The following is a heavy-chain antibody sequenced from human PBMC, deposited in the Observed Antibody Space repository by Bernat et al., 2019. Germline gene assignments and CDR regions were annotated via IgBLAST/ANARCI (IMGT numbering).Heavy chain of an antibody. CDR3: VRWREDQPRY. V-gene: IGHV1-18*04. D-gene: IGHD2-2*01. Sequence: QVQLVQSGAEVKKPGASVKVSCKASGYTFTNYDISWVRQAPGQGLEWMGWISTDTGNTMSAQKFQARVTMTTDTSTSTAYMEVRSLRSDDTAVYYCVRWREDQPRYWGQGTLVSVSS. CDR2: ISTDTGNT. J-gene: IGHJ4*02. CDR1: GYTFTNYD.